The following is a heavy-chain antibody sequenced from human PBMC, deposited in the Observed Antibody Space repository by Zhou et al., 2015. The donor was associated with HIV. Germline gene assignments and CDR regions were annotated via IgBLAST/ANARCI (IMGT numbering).Heavy chain of an antibody. CDR2: IIPIFGTA. CDR1: GGTFSSYA. CDR3: ARGGGGYYDSSGYYYYFDY. D-gene: IGHD3-22*01. Sequence: QVQLVQSGAEVKKPGSSVKVSCKASGGTFSSYAISWVRQAPGQGLEWMGGIIPIFGTANYAQKFQGRVTITADESTSTAYMELSSLRSEDTAVYYCARGGGGYYDSSGYYYYFDYWGQGTLVTVSS. V-gene: IGHV1-69*12. J-gene: IGHJ4*02.